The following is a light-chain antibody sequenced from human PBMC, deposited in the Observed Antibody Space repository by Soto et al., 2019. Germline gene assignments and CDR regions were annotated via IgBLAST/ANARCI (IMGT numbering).Light chain of an antibody. CDR2: RVI. CDR3: SSYTSSSTYV. Sequence: QSVLTQPASVSGSPGQSITISCTGTSSDIGRYDYVSWYQQFPGKAPKLMIYRVINRPSGVSDRFSGSKSGNTASLTISGLQAEDEADYYCSSYTSSSTYVFGTGTKVTVL. J-gene: IGLJ1*01. CDR1: SSDIGRYDY. V-gene: IGLV2-14*03.